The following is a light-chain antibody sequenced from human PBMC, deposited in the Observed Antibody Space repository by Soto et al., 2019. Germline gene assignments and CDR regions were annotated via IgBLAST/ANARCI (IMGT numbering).Light chain of an antibody. CDR3: QHRSNWLGT. CDR1: QSVGSF. J-gene: IGKJ3*01. V-gene: IGKV3-11*01. CDR2: DAS. Sequence: EIVLTQSPATLSLSPGERATLSCRASQSVGSFLAWYQQKSGQAPRLLIYDASNRAPGIPARFSGSGSGKDFTPTIRSLEPEDFAVYYCQHRSNWLGTFGPGTKVDIK.